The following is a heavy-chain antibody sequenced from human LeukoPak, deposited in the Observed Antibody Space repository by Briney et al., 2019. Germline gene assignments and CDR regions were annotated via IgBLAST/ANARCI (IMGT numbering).Heavy chain of an antibody. Sequence: GGSLRLSCVASRFSLTNYGMAWVRQAPGGGLEWVATITARGDVAYYADSVDGRFTFSRDHSKNILYLQMDSLRAEDTALYYCAKGNSVVRATSFVSWGQGTLVTVSS. CDR3: AKGNSVVRATSFVS. CDR1: RFSLTNYG. D-gene: IGHD3-10*01. CDR2: ITARGDVA. J-gene: IGHJ4*02. V-gene: IGHV3-23*01.